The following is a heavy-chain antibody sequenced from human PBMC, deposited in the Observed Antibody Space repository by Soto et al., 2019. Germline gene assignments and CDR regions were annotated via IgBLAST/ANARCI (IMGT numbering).Heavy chain of an antibody. V-gene: IGHV3-23*01. Sequence: GGSLRLSCAASGFTFSSNAMIWLRQAPGKGLEWVSAISGSGGNTYYADSVKGRFTISRDNSKNTLYLQMNSLRAEDTAVYYCARGRGLTGPNWFDPWGQGNLVTVSS. CDR2: ISGSGGNT. D-gene: IGHD3-9*01. J-gene: IGHJ5*02. CDR3: ARGRGLTGPNWFDP. CDR1: GFTFSSNA.